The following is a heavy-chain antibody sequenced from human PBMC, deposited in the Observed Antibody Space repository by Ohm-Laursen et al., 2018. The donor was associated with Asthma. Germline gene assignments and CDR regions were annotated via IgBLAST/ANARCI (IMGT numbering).Heavy chain of an antibody. CDR3: ARSPLVVSAAFDY. J-gene: IGHJ4*02. V-gene: IGHV3-11*01. CDR1: GFTFSDYY. CDR2: ISSSGSTI. Sequence: SLRLSCAASGFTFSDYYMSWIRQAPGKGLEWVSYISSSGSTIYYADSVKGRFTISRDNAKNSLYLQMNSLRAEDTAVYYCARSPLVVSAAFDYWGQGTLVTVSS. D-gene: IGHD2-2*01.